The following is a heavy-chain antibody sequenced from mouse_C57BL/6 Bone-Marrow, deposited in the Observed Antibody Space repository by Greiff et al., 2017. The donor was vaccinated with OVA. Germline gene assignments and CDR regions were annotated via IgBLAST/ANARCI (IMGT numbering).Heavy chain of an antibody. CDR3: ARSTMITTKGAWFAY. J-gene: IGHJ3*01. CDR2: IDPSDSET. CDR1: GYTFTSYW. V-gene: IGHV1-52*01. Sequence: QVQLQQPGAELVRPGSSVKLSCKASGYTFTSYWMHWVKQRPIQGLEWIGNIDPSDSETHYNQKFKDKATWTVDKYSSTAYIQLSGLTSEYSAGDYCARSTMITTKGAWFAYCVQGTLVTVSA. D-gene: IGHD2-4*01.